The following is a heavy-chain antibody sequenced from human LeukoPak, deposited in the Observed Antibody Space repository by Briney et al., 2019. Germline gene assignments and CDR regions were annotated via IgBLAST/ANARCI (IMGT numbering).Heavy chain of an antibody. V-gene: IGHV3-23*01. CDR1: GFTFSSYA. J-gene: IGHJ4*02. CDR3: AKARYYYDSSGYYLGSYYFDY. D-gene: IGHD3-22*01. Sequence: GGSLRLSCAASGFTFSSYAMSWVRQAPGKGLEWVSAISGSGGSTCYADSVKGRFTISRDNSKNTLYLQMNSLRAEDTAVYYCAKARYYYDSSGYYLGSYYFDYWGQGTLVTVSS. CDR2: ISGSGGST.